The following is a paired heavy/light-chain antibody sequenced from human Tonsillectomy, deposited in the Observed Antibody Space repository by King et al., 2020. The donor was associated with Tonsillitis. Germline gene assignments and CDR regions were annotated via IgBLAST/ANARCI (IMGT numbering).Heavy chain of an antibody. J-gene: IGHJ4*02. CDR2: IRSKAYGGTT. V-gene: IGHV3-49*05. D-gene: IGHD3-16*01. CDR3: ARDVSSGWGPLGLTFDY. CDR1: GFTFGDYA. Sequence: EVQLVESGGDLVKPGRSLRLSCTVSGFTFGDYAMSWFRQAPGKGLEWVAFIRSKAYGGTTEYAASVRGRFTISRDDSKSTAYLQMNRLETEDSAVYFCARDVSSGWGPLGLTFDYWGQGTLVTVSS.
Light chain of an antibody. CDR1: QSLVHSDGNIY. J-gene: IGKJ5*01. CDR2: KVF. CDR3: MQGTHWPPIT. V-gene: IGKV2-30*02. Sequence: DVVMIQSPLSLPVTLGQPASISCRSSQSLVHSDGNIYLSWFQQRPGQSPRRLIYKVFNRDSGVPDRFTGSGSGTDFTLKISRVEAEDVGVYYCMQGTHWPPITFGQGTRLEIK.